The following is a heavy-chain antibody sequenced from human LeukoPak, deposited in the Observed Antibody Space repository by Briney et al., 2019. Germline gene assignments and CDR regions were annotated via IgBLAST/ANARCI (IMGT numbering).Heavy chain of an antibody. Sequence: GGSLRLSCAASGFTFSSYWMSWVRQAPGKGLEGVANIKQDGSEKHYVDSVKGRFTISRDNAKNSLCLQMNSLRAEDTAVYYCARVVPKNLLSFGLNYYYMDVWGKGTTVTISS. J-gene: IGHJ6*03. V-gene: IGHV3-7*01. D-gene: IGHD3-10*01. CDR3: ARVVPKNLLSFGLNYYYMDV. CDR2: IKQDGSEK. CDR1: GFTFSSYW.